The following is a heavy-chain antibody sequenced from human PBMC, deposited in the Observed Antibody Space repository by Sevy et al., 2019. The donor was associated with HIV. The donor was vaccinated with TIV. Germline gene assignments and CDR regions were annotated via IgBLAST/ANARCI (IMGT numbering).Heavy chain of an antibody. V-gene: IGHV3-23*01. D-gene: IGHD3-16*02. CDR3: AKGRLGELSSYFDY. CDR1: GFTFSSYA. Sequence: GGSLRLSCAASGFTFSSYAMNWVRQAPGKGLEWVSAISGSGGSTYYADSVKGRFTISRDNSKNTLYLQMNSLRAEDTAVYYCAKGRLGELSSYFDYWGQGTLVTVSS. J-gene: IGHJ4*02. CDR2: ISGSGGST.